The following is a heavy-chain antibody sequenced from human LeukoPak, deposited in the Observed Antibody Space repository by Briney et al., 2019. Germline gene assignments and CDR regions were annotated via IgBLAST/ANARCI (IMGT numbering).Heavy chain of an antibody. CDR2: VSSGDGIT. V-gene: IGHV3-23*01. Sequence: GGSLRLSCAASGFTFSTYAMSWVRQAPGKGLEWVSTVSSGDGITYYADSVKGRFTVSRDNSQHTLYLQVSSLGAEDTAVYFCAKSVFHIMTDYYFALDVWGQGTTVTVSS. CDR1: GFTFSTYA. J-gene: IGHJ6*02. D-gene: IGHD3-9*01. CDR3: AKSVFHIMTDYYFALDV.